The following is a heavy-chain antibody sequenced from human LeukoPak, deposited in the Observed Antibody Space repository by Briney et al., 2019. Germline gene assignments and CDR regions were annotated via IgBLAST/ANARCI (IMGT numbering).Heavy chain of an antibody. CDR1: GFSFHSYA. D-gene: IGHD5-12*01. CDR2: ISDSGDNA. Sequence: GGSLRLSCVASGFSFHSYAMSWVRQAPGKGLEWVSGISDSGDNAYYANSVRGRFTVSRDNSKNTLYLQMNSLRAEDTAVYYCAKGGYTWFDPWGQGTLVTVSS. J-gene: IGHJ5*02. V-gene: IGHV3-23*01. CDR3: AKGGYTWFDP.